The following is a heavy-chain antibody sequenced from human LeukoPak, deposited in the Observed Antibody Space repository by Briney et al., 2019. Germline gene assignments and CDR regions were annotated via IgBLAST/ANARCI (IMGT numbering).Heavy chain of an antibody. V-gene: IGHV3-33*06. CDR2: IWYDGSNK. D-gene: IGHD2-15*01. CDR1: G. J-gene: IGHJ5*02. CDR3: AKGGVAATTTTIPWFDP. Sequence: GVHRIIKNQSKGLEWVAVIWYDGSNKYYADSVKGRFTISRDNSKNTLYLQMNSLRAEDTAVYYCAKGGVAATTTTIPWFDPWGQGTLVTVSS.